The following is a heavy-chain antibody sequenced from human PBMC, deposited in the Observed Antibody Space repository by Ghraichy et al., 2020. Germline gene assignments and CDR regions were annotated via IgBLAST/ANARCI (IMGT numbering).Heavy chain of an antibody. CDR1: GFTFSSYA. D-gene: IGHD3-10*01. CDR3: AKGGALYYYGSGSYSLDY. CDR2: ISGSGGST. Sequence: GSLRLSCAASGFTFSSYAMSWVRQASGKGLEWVSAISGSGGSTYYADSVKGRFTISRDNSKNTLYLQMNSLRAEDTAVYYCAKGGALYYYGSGSYSLDYWGQGTLVTVSS. J-gene: IGHJ4*02. V-gene: IGHV3-23*01.